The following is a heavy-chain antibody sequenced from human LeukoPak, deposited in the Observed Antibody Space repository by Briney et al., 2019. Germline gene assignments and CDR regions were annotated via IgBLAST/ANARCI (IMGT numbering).Heavy chain of an antibody. J-gene: IGHJ4*02. CDR2: ISAYNDNT. CDR1: GYTFTSYG. V-gene: IGHV1-18*01. CDR3: ARDDYGDYGRGYFDY. Sequence: ASVKVSCKASGYTFTSYGISWVRQAPGQGLEWMGWISAYNDNTNYAQKLQGRVTMTTDTSTSTAYMELRSLRSDDTAVYYCARDDYGDYGRGYFDYWGQGTLVTVSS. D-gene: IGHD4-17*01.